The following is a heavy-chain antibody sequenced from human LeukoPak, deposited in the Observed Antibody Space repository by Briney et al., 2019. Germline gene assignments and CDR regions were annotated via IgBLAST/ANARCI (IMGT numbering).Heavy chain of an antibody. CDR1: GYSINNGYY. Sequence: PSETLSLTCTVSGYSINNGYYWSWIRQPPGKGLEWIGYIYYSGSTNYNPSLKSRVTISVDTSKNQFSLKLSSVTAADTAVYYCARAHMITSYYYYYYMDVWGKGTTVTVSS. J-gene: IGHJ6*03. CDR2: IYYSGST. V-gene: IGHV4-59*01. D-gene: IGHD3-16*01. CDR3: ARAHMITSYYYYYYMDV.